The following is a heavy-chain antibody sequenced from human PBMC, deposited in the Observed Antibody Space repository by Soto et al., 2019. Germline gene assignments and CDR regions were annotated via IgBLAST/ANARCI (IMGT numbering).Heavy chain of an antibody. CDR1: GGTFSSYA. Sequence: QVQLVQSGAEVKKPGSSVKVSCKASGGTFSSYAISWVRQAPGQGLEWKGGIIPIFGTANYAQKFQGRVTITADESTRTAYMELSSLRSEDTAVYYCARGAVVVVAATPNWFDPWGQGTLVTVSS. D-gene: IGHD2-15*01. J-gene: IGHJ5*02. V-gene: IGHV1-69*01. CDR3: ARGAVVVVAATPNWFDP. CDR2: IIPIFGTA.